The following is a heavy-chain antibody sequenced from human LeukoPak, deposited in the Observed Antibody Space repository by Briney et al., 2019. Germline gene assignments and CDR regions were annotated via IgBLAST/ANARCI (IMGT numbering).Heavy chain of an antibody. D-gene: IGHD3-22*01. CDR1: GASISSYY. J-gene: IGHJ5*02. CDR3: ARLGYDSSGYYYEWFDP. CDR2: IYYSGST. Sequence: SETLSLTCTVSGASISSYYWSWIRQPPGKGLEWIGYIYYSGSTNYNPSLQSRVTISVDTSKNQFSLKLSSVTAADTAVYYCARLGYDSSGYYYEWFDPWGQGTLVTVSS. V-gene: IGHV4-59*01.